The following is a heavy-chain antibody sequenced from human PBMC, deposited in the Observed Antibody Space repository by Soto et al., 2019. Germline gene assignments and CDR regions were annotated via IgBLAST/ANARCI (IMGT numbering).Heavy chain of an antibody. Sequence: SETLSLTCAVYGGSFSDYYWSWIRQPPGKGLEWIGEINHSGSTNYDPSLKSRVSISVDTSKNQFSLKLSSVTAADTAVYYCARATLGYCSGGSCYLPYFDYWGQGTLVTSPQ. CDR2: INHSGST. J-gene: IGHJ4*02. D-gene: IGHD2-15*01. CDR3: ARATLGYCSGGSCYLPYFDY. V-gene: IGHV4-34*01. CDR1: GGSFSDYY.